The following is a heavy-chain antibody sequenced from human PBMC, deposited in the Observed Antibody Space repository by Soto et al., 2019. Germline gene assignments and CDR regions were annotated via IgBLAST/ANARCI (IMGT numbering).Heavy chain of an antibody. Sequence: PGWSLRLSCEASGVSFSSYSIHLVRQAPGKGLEWVSLITYDGSNKYYAESVKGRFTISRDNSKNTLYLQMNSLRAEDTAVYYCAKDHPYYDSSGYYSWFEPWGQGTLVTVSS. CDR3: AKDHPYYDSSGYYSWFEP. D-gene: IGHD3-22*01. J-gene: IGHJ5*02. CDR1: GVSFSSYS. V-gene: IGHV3-30*18. CDR2: ITYDGSNK.